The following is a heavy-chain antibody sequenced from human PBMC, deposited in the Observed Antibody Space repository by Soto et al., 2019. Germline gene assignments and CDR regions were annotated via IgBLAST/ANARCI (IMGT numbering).Heavy chain of an antibody. V-gene: IGHV1-3*01. CDR3: ARVSRVFGGGYYYYGMDV. CDR2: INAGNGNT. Sequence: ASVKVSCKASGYTFTSYAMHWVRQAPGQRLEWMGWINAGNGNTKYSQKFQGRVTIARDTSASTAYMELSSLRSEDTAVYYCARVSRVFGGGYYYYGMDVWGQGTTVTVSS. CDR1: GYTFTSYA. J-gene: IGHJ6*02. D-gene: IGHD3-10*02.